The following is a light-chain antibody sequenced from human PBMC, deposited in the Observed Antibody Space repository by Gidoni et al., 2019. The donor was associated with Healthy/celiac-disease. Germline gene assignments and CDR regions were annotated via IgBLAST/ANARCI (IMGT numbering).Light chain of an antibody. CDR2: GAS. J-gene: IGKJ1*01. CDR3: QQYNNWPPWT. V-gene: IGKV3-15*01. CDR1: PSVSSN. Sequence: ELVMTQSPAALSVSPGERATLSCRASPSVSSNLAEYQQKPGQAPRLLIYGASNRATGIPARFRGSGSGTEFTLTISSLQSEDFAVYYCQQYNNWPPWTFGQGTKVEIK.